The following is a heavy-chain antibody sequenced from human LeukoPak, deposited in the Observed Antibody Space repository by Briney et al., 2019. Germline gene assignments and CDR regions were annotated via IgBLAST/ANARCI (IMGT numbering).Heavy chain of an antibody. CDR1: GFTFSSYA. V-gene: IGHV3-23*01. CDR2: ISGSGGST. J-gene: IGHJ4*02. D-gene: IGHD3-10*01. CDR3: AQKTSGSYIYY. Sequence: GGSLRLSCVVSGFTFSSYAMSWVRQAPGKGLEWVSGISGSGGSTYYADSVKGRFTISRDNTKNTLYLRMNSLRAEDTAVYYCAQKTSGSYIYYWGQGTLVTVSS.